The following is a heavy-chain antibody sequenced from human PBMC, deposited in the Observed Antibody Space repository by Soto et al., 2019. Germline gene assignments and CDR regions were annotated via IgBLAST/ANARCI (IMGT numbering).Heavy chain of an antibody. CDR2: IKSKGDGGAR. V-gene: IGHV3-15*01. J-gene: IGHJ4*02. D-gene: IGHD1-1*01. Sequence: EVQMVQSGGDLVKPGGSLRLSCVTSGFTFSSAWMSWVRQAPGKGLEWVARIKSKGDGGARDYAAPVKGRFTISRDDSKNTVYLQMNSLRAEDTAVYYCVEGWNDFWGQGTLVTVSS. CDR3: VEGWNDF. CDR1: GFTFSSAW.